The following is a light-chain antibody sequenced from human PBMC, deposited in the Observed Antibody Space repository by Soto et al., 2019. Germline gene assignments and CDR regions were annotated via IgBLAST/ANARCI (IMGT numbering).Light chain of an antibody. V-gene: IGKV3-20*01. CDR1: QSVSSSY. Sequence: EMVLKQSPGTLSLSPGERATLSCRASQSVSSSYLAWYQQKPGQAPRLLIYGASSRATGSPDRFSGSGSGTDFTLTISRLEPEDFAVYYCQQYGSSPLFTFGPGTKVDIK. CDR2: GAS. CDR3: QQYGSSPLFT. J-gene: IGKJ3*01.